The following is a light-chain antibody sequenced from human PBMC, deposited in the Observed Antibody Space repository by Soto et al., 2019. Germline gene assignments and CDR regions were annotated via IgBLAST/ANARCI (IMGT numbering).Light chain of an antibody. CDR1: SSDVGGYNY. V-gene: IGLV2-14*01. CDR3: SSYTSSSTYV. CDR2: DVS. Sequence: QSVLTQPASVSWSPGQSITISCTGTSSDVGGYNYVSWYQQHPGKAPKLMIYDVSNRPSGISNRFSGSKSGNTASLTFSGFQAEDEADYYCSSYTSSSTYVFGTGTKVTVL. J-gene: IGLJ1*01.